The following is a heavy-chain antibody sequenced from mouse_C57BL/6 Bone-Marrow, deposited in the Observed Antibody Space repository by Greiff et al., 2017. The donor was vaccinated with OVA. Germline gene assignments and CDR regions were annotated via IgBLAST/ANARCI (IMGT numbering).Heavy chain of an antibody. CDR3: ARTRITTVVEDY. J-gene: IGHJ2*01. D-gene: IGHD1-1*01. CDR1: GYTFTSYW. V-gene: IGHV1-64*01. Sequence: QVQLQQPGAELVKPGASVKLSCKASGYTFTSYWMHWVKQRPGQGLEWIGMIHPNSGSTNYNEKFKSKATLTVDKSSSTAYMQLSSLTSEDSAVYYCARTRITTVVEDYWGQGTTLTVSS. CDR2: IHPNSGST.